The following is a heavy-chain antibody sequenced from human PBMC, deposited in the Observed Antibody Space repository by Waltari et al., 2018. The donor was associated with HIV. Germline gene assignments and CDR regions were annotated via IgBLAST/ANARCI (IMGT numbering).Heavy chain of an antibody. D-gene: IGHD2-21*02. V-gene: IGHV4-39*07. J-gene: IGHJ5*02. CDR3: ARAPEGDHSWFDP. CDR1: GGPLRSRGHY. CDR2: VSDDGSS. Sequence: LHLQESGPGLVKPSEPLSLICPLSGGPLRSRGHYWAWIRQPPGKGLEWVGGVSDDGSSYYKASLEIRVTISMDTSKNQFSLKMTSVAAADTAVYYCARAPEGDHSWFDPWGQGTRVTVSS.